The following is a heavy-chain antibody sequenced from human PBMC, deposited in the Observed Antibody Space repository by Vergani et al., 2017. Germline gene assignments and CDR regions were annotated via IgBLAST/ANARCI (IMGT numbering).Heavy chain of an antibody. CDR1: GGTFSSYA. J-gene: IGHJ3*02. CDR2: IIPIFGTA. CDR3: TSVADSSSWNAFDI. V-gene: IGHV1-69*06. D-gene: IGHD6-13*01. Sequence: QVQLVQSGAEVKKPGSSVKVSCKASGGTFSSYAISWVRQAPGQGLEWMGGIIPIFGTANYAQKFQGRVTITADKSTSTAYMELSSLRSEDTAVYYCTSVADSSSWNAFDIWGQGTMVTVSS.